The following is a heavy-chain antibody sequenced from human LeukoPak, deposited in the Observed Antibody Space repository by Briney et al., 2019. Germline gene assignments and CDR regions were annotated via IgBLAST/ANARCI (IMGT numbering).Heavy chain of an antibody. CDR2: IYYSGST. CDR3: ARRLYGRMDV. J-gene: IGHJ6*04. V-gene: IGHV4-59*01. Sequence: PETLSLTCTVSGGSISSYYWSWIRQPPGKGLEWIGYIYYSGSTNYNPSLKSRVTISVDTSKNQFSLKLSSVTAADTAVYYCARRLYGRMDVWVKGTTVTVSS. D-gene: IGHD3-10*01. CDR1: GGSISSYY.